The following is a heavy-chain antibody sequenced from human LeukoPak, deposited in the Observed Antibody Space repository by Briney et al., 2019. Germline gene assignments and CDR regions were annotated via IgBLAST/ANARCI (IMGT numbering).Heavy chain of an antibody. D-gene: IGHD3-10*01. CDR1: GGSISSYY. CDR2: IYTSGST. CDR3: ARVDYYGSGSSAY. J-gene: IGHJ1*01. Sequence: SETLSLTCTVSGGSISSYYWSWIRQPAGKGLEWMGYIYTSGSTNYNPSLKRRVTISVDTSKNQFSLKLSSVTAADTAVYYCARVDYYGSGSSAYWGQGTPVTVSS. V-gene: IGHV4-4*09.